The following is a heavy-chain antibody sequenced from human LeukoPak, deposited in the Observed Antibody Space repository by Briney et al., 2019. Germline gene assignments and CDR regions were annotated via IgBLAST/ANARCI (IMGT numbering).Heavy chain of an antibody. D-gene: IGHD3-10*01. CDR3: ARKHKWCGGGKCDY. Sequence: GGSLRLSCAASGFTFSTYEMHWVRQAPGKGPEWVSYISSSDSTIHYADSVKGRFTISRDNAKNSLYLQKNSLRGEDTAVYYCARKHKWCGGGKCDYWGQGILVTVSS. CDR1: GFTFSTYE. CDR2: ISSSDSTI. V-gene: IGHV3-48*03. J-gene: IGHJ4*02.